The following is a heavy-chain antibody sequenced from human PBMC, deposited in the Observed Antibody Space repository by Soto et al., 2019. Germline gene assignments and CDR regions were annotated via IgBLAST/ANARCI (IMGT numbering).Heavy chain of an antibody. V-gene: IGHV1-3*01. CDR3: ARDPYYDFWSGSKWFDP. J-gene: IGHJ5*02. Sequence: QVQLVQSGAEVKKPGASVKVSCKASGYTFTNYAMHWVGQAPGQRLEWMGWINAGNGDTKYSQNFQGRVTITRDTSASTAYMELSSLRSEDTAVYYCARDPYYDFWSGSKWFDPWGRGTLVTVSS. CDR1: GYTFTNYA. D-gene: IGHD3-3*01. CDR2: INAGNGDT.